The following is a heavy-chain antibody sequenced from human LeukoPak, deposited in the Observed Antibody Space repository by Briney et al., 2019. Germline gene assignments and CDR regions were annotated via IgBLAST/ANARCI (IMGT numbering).Heavy chain of an antibody. V-gene: IGHV3-30*02. CDR2: IHYDGSNK. D-gene: IGHD6-19*01. CDR1: GFTFSSYA. J-gene: IGHJ4*02. CDR3: ATVHGLFSSGWPFYFDS. Sequence: GGSLRLSCAASGFTFSSYAMHWVRQAPGKGLEWVAFIHYDGSNKFYVDSLNGRFTISRDNSKSTVFLQMNSLRAEDTGVYYCATVHGLFSSGWPFYFDSWGQGTLVTVSS.